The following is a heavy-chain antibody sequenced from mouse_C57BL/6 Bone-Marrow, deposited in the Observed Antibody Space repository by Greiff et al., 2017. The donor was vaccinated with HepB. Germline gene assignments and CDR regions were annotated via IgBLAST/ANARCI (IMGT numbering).Heavy chain of an antibody. Sequence: VQLQQSGAELVKPGASVKISCKASGYAFSSYWMNWVKQRPGKGLEWIGQIYPGDGDTNYNGKFKGKATLTADKSSSTAYMQLRGLTSEDSAVYFCARGAIYYGSSAFAYWGQGTLVTVSA. J-gene: IGHJ3*01. D-gene: IGHD1-1*01. V-gene: IGHV1-80*01. CDR1: GYAFSSYW. CDR2: IYPGDGDT. CDR3: ARGAIYYGSSAFAY.